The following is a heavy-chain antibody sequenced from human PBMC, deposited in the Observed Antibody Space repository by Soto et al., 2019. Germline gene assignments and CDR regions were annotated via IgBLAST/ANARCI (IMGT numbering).Heavy chain of an antibody. D-gene: IGHD4-4*01. Sequence: EVQLLESGGGLVQPGGSLRLSCAVSGFTFSNYVMSWVRQAPGKGLEWVSAITGRGGTFYADSVRGRFTISRANSKTTLYLQMNSLRAGDTAVYYCAKEAATGAFSTYEVFDYWGQGTLVTVSS. J-gene: IGHJ4*02. CDR3: AKEAATGAFSTYEVFDY. V-gene: IGHV3-23*01. CDR2: ITGRGGT. CDR1: GFTFSNYV.